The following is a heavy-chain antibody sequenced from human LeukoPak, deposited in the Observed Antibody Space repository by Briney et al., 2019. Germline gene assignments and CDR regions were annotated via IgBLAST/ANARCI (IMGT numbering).Heavy chain of an antibody. J-gene: IGHJ4*02. V-gene: IGHV1-69*04. CDR2: IIPILGIA. Sequence: ASVKVSCKASGGTFSSYAISWVRQAPGQGLEWMGRIIPILGIANYAQKFQGRVTITADKSTSTAYMELSSLRSEDTAVYYCARGREGLKGYFDYWGQGTLVTVSS. CDR3: ARGREGLKGYFDY. CDR1: GGTFSSYA. D-gene: IGHD3/OR15-3a*01.